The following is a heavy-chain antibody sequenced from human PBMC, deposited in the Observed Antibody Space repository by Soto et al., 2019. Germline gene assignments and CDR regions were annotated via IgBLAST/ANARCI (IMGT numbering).Heavy chain of an antibody. V-gene: IGHV3-21*01. Sequence: EVQLVESGGGLVKPGGSLRLSCAASGFTFSSYSMNWVRQAPGKGLEWVSSISSSSSYIYYADSVKGRFTISRDNAKNSLYLQMNRLRAEDTAVYYCARAGAVAGTGGWFDPCGQGTLVTVSS. CDR1: GFTFSSYS. J-gene: IGHJ5*02. CDR2: ISSSSSYI. CDR3: ARAGAVAGTGGWFDP. D-gene: IGHD6-19*01.